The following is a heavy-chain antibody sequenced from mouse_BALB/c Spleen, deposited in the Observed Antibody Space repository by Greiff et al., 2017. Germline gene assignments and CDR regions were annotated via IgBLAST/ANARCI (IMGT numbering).Heavy chain of an antibody. V-gene: IGHV2-2-2*01. CDR3: VRNYYGSSYDFDY. D-gene: IGHD1-1*01. CDR1: GFSLTSYG. J-gene: IGHJ2*01. CDR2: IWSGGST. Sequence: VQVVESGPGLVQPSQSLSITCTVSGFSLTSYGVHWVRQSPGKGLEWLGVIWSGGSTDYNAAFISRLSISKDNSKSQVFFKMNSLQADDTAIYYCVRNYYGSSYDFDYWGQGTTLTVSS.